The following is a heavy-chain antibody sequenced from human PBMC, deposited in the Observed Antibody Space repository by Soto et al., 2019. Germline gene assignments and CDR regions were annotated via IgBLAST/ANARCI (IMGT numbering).Heavy chain of an antibody. D-gene: IGHD3-10*01. J-gene: IGHJ4*02. CDR3: ARDPLWFGEIGYFDY. CDR1: GFTFSSHA. CDR2: IDSSSSFI. V-gene: IGHV3-21*06. Sequence: EVQLVESGGSLVKPGGSLRLSCAASGFTFSSHAMNWVRQAPGKGLEWISSIDSSSSFIYYADSVKGRFTISRDNGKNSVFLHMSSLRADDTAVYYCARDPLWFGEIGYFDYWGQGALVTVSS.